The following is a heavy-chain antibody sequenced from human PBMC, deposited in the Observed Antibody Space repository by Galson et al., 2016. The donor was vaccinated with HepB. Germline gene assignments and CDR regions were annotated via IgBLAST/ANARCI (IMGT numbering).Heavy chain of an antibody. CDR3: TRRRMAPTTYFFDY. V-gene: IGHV3-49*03. Sequence: SLRLSCASSGFTFGDYAMSWFRQAPGKGLEWVGFIRNQPYGGTTEYAASVKGRFTISRDDSKSIAYLQMNSLKTEDTGVYFCTRRRMAPTTYFFDYWGQGTLVTVSS. D-gene: IGHD1-14*01. J-gene: IGHJ4*02. CDR2: IRNQPYGGTT. CDR1: GFTFGDYA.